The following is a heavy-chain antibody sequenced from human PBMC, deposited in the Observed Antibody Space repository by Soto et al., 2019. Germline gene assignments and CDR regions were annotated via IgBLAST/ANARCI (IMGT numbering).Heavy chain of an antibody. CDR2: IYTSGST. Sequence: SETLSLTCSVSGTFVSNYYWSWIRQPAGKGLEHIGRIYTSGSTSYNPSLKSRVTMSMDTSQTQIYLNLTSVTAADTAVYYCARGGIQLSYAFDYWGQGIQVTVSS. V-gene: IGHV4-4*07. CDR3: ARGGIQLSYAFDY. CDR1: GTFVSNYY. J-gene: IGHJ4*02. D-gene: IGHD5-18*01.